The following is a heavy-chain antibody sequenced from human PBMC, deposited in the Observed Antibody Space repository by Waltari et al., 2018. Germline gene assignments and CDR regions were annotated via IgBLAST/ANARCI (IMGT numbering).Heavy chain of an antibody. CDR1: GGSMRSSY. CDR3: TKGAGWYDY. CDR2: IHGDSGNT. Sequence: QVQLQESGPGLVKPSETLFLSCAVSGGSMRSSYWSWIRQPPGKGLEWIGYIHGDSGNTNYNPSVKSRVTISMDTSRNQFSLRLRDVTAADTAVYYCTKGAGWYDYWGQGVLVTVSS. V-gene: IGHV4-59*12. D-gene: IGHD6-19*01. J-gene: IGHJ4*02.